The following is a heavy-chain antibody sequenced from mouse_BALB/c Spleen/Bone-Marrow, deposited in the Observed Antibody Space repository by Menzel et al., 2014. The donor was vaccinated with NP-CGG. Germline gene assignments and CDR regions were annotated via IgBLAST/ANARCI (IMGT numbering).Heavy chain of an antibody. Sequence: EVQLKQSGAELVKPGASVKLSCTASGFNIKDTYMHWVRQRPEQGLEWIGRIDPANGNIKYDPKFQGKAAITADTSSNTALLHLSSLTSEDTAVYYCVKSRSGNYWGQGTTLTVSS. D-gene: IGHD4-1*01. CDR3: VKSRSGNY. CDR2: IDPANGNI. CDR1: GFNIKDTY. V-gene: IGHV14-3*02. J-gene: IGHJ2*01.